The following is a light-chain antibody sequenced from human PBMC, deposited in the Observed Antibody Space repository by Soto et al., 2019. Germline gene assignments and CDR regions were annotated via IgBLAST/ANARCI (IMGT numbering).Light chain of an antibody. CDR3: QQYNDNWT. V-gene: IGKV1-5*03. CDR1: QSISSW. J-gene: IGKJ1*01. CDR2: KAS. Sequence: DIQMTQSPSTLSASVGDRVTFTCRASQSISSWLAWYQQKPGTAPKLLIYKASTLESGVPSRFSGSGSGTEFTLTISSLQPDDSATYYCQQYNDNWTFGQGTKV.